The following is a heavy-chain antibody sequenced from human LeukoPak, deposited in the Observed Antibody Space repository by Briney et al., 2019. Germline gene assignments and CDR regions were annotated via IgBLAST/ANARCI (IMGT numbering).Heavy chain of an antibody. Sequence: PGGSLRLSCASSGFTFSSYGMHWVRQAPGKGLEWVTFIRYDGSNKYYADSVKGRFTISRDNSKNTLYLQMNSLKTEDTAVYYCTTDPLERPNLDYWGQGTLVTVSS. D-gene: IGHD1-1*01. CDR3: TTDPLERPNLDY. CDR1: GFTFSSYG. CDR2: IRYDGSNK. J-gene: IGHJ4*02. V-gene: IGHV3-30*02.